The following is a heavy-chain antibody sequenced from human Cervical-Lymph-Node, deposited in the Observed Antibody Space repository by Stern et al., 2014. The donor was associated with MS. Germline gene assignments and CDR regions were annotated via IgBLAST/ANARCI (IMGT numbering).Heavy chain of an antibody. CDR2: IFWDDDK. J-gene: IGHJ4*02. V-gene: IGHV2-5*02. CDR1: GFSLSTDRVG. Sequence: QVNLKESGPTLVKPTQTLTLTCTFSGFSLSTDRVGVGWIRQPPGKALEWLALIFWDDDKRYSPSLKNRLTITKATSKNQVVLTMTKMDPVDTATYYCARSYGDYGGFLLGYWGQGALVTVSS. CDR3: ARSYGDYGGFLLGY. D-gene: IGHD4-17*01.